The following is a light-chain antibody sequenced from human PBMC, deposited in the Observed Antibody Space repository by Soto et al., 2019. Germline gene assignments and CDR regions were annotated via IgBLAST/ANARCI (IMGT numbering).Light chain of an antibody. V-gene: IGKV3-15*01. CDR3: QQYNNCTPFT. J-gene: IGKJ3*01. CDR2: GAS. Sequence: EIVMTQSPATLSVSPGERATLSCRASQSVSSNLAWYQQKPGQAPRLLIYGASTRATGIPARFSGSGSGTEFTLTISSLQSEDFAVYYCQQYNNCTPFTFGPGTKVDI. CDR1: QSVSSN.